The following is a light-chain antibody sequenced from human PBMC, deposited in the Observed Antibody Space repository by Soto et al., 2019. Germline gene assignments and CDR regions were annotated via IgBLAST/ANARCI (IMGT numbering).Light chain of an antibody. V-gene: IGKV1-17*01. CDR3: LQQNSYPYT. J-gene: IGKJ4*01. CDR2: AAS. Sequence: DIQMTQSPSSLSAPVGDRVTITCRASQGIRNGLGWYQQKPGKAPKRLIYAASSLQSGVPSRFSGSGSGTEFTLTISILQPEDFATYCSLQQNSYPYTFGGGTKVEIK. CDR1: QGIRNG.